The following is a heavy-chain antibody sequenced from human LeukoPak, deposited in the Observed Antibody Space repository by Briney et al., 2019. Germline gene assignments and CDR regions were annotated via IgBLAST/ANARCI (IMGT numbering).Heavy chain of an antibody. CDR1: GGSISSSSYY. V-gene: IGHV4-39*07. J-gene: IGHJ4*02. D-gene: IGHD1-26*01. CDR3: ARGVTYYVDDY. Sequence: SETLSLTCTVSGGSISSSSYYWGWIRQPPGKGLEWIGNIYYSGSAYYNPSLKSRVTISVDTSKNQFSLKLSSVTAADTAVYYCARGVTYYVDDYWAREPWSPSPQ. CDR2: IYYSGSA.